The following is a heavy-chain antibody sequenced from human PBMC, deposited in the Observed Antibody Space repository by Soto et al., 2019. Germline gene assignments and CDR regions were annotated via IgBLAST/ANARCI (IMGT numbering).Heavy chain of an antibody. D-gene: IGHD6-13*01. CDR1: GGSISSSSYY. CDR3: ARLKPLAAAGEYYFDY. V-gene: IGHV4-39*01. Sequence: QLQLQESGPGLVKPSETLSLTCTVSGGSISSSSYYWGWIRQPPGKGLEWIGSIYYSGSTYYNPSLKSRVTISVDTSKNQFSLKLSSVTAADTAVYYCARLKPLAAAGEYYFDYWGQGTLVTVSS. J-gene: IGHJ4*02. CDR2: IYYSGST.